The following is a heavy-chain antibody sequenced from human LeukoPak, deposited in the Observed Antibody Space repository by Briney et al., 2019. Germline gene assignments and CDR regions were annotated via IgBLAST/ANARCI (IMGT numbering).Heavy chain of an antibody. J-gene: IGHJ4*02. V-gene: IGHV3-23*01. Sequence: GGSLRLSCAASGFTFSSYATSWVRQAPGKGLEWVSAISGSGGSTYYADSVKGRFTISRDNSKNTLYLQMNSLRAEDTAVYYCAKDLQYSGYDSSFDHWGQGTLVTVSS. CDR2: ISGSGGST. CDR1: GFTFSSYA. D-gene: IGHD5-12*01. CDR3: AKDLQYSGYDSSFDH.